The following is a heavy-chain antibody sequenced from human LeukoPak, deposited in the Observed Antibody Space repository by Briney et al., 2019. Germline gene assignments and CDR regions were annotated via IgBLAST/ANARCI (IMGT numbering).Heavy chain of an antibody. CDR2: IYTSGST. CDR3: AREGYCTNGVCYRGAFDY. D-gene: IGHD2-8*01. Sequence: PSETLSLTCTVSGGSISSYYWSWIRQPAGKGLEWIGRIYTSGSTNYNPSLKSRVTMSVDTSKNQFSLKLRSVTAADTAVYYCAREGYCTNGVCYRGAFDYWGQGTLVVVSS. CDR1: GGSISSYY. J-gene: IGHJ4*02. V-gene: IGHV4-4*07.